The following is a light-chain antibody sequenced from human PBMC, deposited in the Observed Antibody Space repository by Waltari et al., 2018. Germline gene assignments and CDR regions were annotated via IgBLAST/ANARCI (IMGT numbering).Light chain of an antibody. J-gene: IGKJ1*01. CDR1: QDISSY. CDR2: KAS. V-gene: IGKV1-9*01. CDR3: QQRITYPPT. Sequence: DIQLTQSPSSLSASVGDRVTITCRASQDISSYLAWYQQKPGNAPKLLIYKASSLQSGVPSRFSGSGSGTEFTLTISSLQPEDFAVYYCQQRITYPPTFGQGAKVEVK.